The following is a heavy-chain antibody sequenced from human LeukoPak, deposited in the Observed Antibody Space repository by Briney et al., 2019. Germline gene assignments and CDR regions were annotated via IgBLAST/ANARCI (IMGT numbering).Heavy chain of an antibody. Sequence: SVKVSCKASGGTFSSYAISWVRQAPGQGLEWMGGIIPIFGTANYAQKFQGRVTITADESTRTAYMELSSLRSEDTAVYYCARSLSSARVGVPAAPYYYGMDVWGKGTTVTVSS. CDR3: ARSLSSARVGVPAAPYYYGMDV. CDR2: IIPIFGTA. D-gene: IGHD2-2*01. V-gene: IGHV1-69*01. CDR1: GGTFSSYA. J-gene: IGHJ6*04.